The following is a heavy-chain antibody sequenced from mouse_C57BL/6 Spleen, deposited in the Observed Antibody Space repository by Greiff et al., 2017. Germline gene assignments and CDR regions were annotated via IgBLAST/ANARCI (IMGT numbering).Heavy chain of an antibody. D-gene: IGHD3-3*01. J-gene: IGHJ4*01. CDR2: IDPSDSYT. CDR1: GYTFTSYW. CDR3: ARGGRDYYAMDD. Sequence: QVQLQQPGAELVMPGASVKLSCKASGYTFTSYWMHWVKQRPGQGLEWIGEIDPSDSYTNYNQKFKGKSTLTVDKSSNTAYMQLSSLTSEDSAVYYCARGGRDYYAMDDWGQGTSVTVSS. V-gene: IGHV1-69*01.